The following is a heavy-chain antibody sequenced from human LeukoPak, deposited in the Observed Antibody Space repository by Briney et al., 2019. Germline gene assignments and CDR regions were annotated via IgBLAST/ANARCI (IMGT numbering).Heavy chain of an antibody. CDR1: GGSISSYY. Sequence: SETLSLTCTVSGGSISSYYWSWIRQPAGKGLEWIGRIHTSGSTNYNPSLKSRVTMSVDTSKNQFSLKLSSVTAADTAVYYCARDCGLSGSGSYYTNWFDPWGQGTLVTVSS. J-gene: IGHJ5*02. V-gene: IGHV4-4*07. CDR2: IHTSGST. CDR3: ARDCGLSGSGSYYTNWFDP. D-gene: IGHD3-10*01.